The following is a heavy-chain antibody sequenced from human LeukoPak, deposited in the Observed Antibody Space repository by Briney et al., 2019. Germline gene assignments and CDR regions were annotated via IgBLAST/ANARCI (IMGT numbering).Heavy chain of an antibody. CDR3: ASTGQLVRQSTHDAFDI. V-gene: IGHV3-21*04. CDR2: ISSSSSYI. D-gene: IGHD6-13*01. J-gene: IGHJ3*02. CDR1: GFTFSSYS. Sequence: KSGGSLRLSCAASGFTFSSYSMNWVRQAPGKGLEWVSPISSSSSYIYYADSVKGRFTISRDNAKNSLYLQMNSLRAEDTAVYYCASTGQLVRQSTHDAFDIWGQGTMVTVSS.